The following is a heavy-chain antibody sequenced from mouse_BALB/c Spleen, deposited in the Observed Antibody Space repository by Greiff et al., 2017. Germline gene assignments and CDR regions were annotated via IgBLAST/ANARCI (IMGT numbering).Heavy chain of an antibody. V-gene: IGHV5-17*02. CDR1: GFTFSSFG. CDR2: ISSGSSTI. CDR3: ARLGSYGNYFDY. Sequence: EVQLVESGGGLVQPGGSRKLSCAASGFTFSSFGMHWVRQVPEKGLEWVAYISSGSSTIYYADTVKGRFTISRDNPKNTLFLQMTSLRSEDTAMYYCARLGSYGNYFDYWGQGTTLTVSS. D-gene: IGHD2-1*01. J-gene: IGHJ2*01.